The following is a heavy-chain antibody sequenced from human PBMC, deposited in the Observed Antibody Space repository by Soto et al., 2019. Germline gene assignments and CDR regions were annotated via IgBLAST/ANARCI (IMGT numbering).Heavy chain of an antibody. Sequence: GGSLRLSCAASGFTFSSYAMHWVRQAPGKGLEWVAVISYDGSNKYYADSVKGRFTISRDNSKNTLYLQMNSLRAEDTAVYYCARDRDGYCSGGSCYWGGFDYWGQGTLVTVSS. D-gene: IGHD2-15*01. J-gene: IGHJ4*02. CDR2: ISYDGSNK. V-gene: IGHV3-30-3*01. CDR1: GFTFSSYA. CDR3: ARDRDGYCSGGSCYWGGFDY.